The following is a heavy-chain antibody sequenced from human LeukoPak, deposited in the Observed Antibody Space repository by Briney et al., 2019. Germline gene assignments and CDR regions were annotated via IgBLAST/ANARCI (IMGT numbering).Heavy chain of an antibody. CDR3: ARLADCSSASCLGFDY. Sequence: GESLKISCKGSGYSFTSYWIGWVRQMPGKGLEWMGIIYPGDSDTRYSPSFQGQVTISADKSISTDYLQWSSLKASDTAMYYCARLADCSSASCLGFDYWGQGTLVTVSS. V-gene: IGHV5-51*01. CDR2: IYPGDSDT. J-gene: IGHJ4*02. CDR1: GYSFTSYW. D-gene: IGHD2-2*01.